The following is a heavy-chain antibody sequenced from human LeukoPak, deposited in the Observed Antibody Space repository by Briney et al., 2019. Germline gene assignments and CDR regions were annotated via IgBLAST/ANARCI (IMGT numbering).Heavy chain of an antibody. CDR1: GFTFSTYW. CDR3: ARVEDYDILTGFDY. J-gene: IGHJ4*02. D-gene: IGHD3-9*01. CDR2: IKQDGSEK. Sequence: PGGSLRLSCAPSGFTFSTYWMSWVRQAPGKGLEWVANIKQDGSEKYYVGSVKGRFTISRDNAKNSLYLQMNSLRAEDTAVYYCARVEDYDILTGFDYWGQGTLVTVSS. V-gene: IGHV3-7*01.